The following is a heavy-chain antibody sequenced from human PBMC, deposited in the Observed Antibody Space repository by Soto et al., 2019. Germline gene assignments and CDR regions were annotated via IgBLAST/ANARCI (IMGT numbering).Heavy chain of an antibody. D-gene: IGHD1-1*01. J-gene: IGHJ4*02. CDR2: IWNDGSKK. CDR3: VTGNQNYFDY. V-gene: IGHV3-33*01. CDR1: GFTFSTFG. Sequence: QVLLVETGGGVVQPGRSLRLSCAASGFTFSTFGLHWVRQAPGKALEWVAVIWNDGSKKYYADSVKGRFTISRDNSNNILFLQMNSLRGEDTAVYYCVTGNQNYFDYWGQGTLVTVSS.